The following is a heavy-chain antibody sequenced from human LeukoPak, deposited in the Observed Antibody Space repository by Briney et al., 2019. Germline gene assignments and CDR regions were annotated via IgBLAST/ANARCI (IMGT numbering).Heavy chain of an antibody. CDR1: AFTVTSYP. J-gene: IGHJ6*03. CDR3: ARGGYYYLDV. V-gene: IGHV3-30-3*01. CDR2: MSYDGSNK. Sequence: GGSLRLSCAASAFTVTSYPMHWVRQAPGKGLEWVAVMSYDGSNKLYPDSVKGRFTISRDNSKNTLYLQMNSLRAEDTAVYYCARGGYYYLDVWGKGTTVTVSS.